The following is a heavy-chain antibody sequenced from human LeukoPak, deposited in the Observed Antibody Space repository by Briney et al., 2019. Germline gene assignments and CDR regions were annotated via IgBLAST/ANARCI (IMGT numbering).Heavy chain of an antibody. J-gene: IGHJ6*03. D-gene: IGHD6-13*01. CDR3: ARVNRRRHSSSWYQGYYYYYMDV. CDR1: GYTFTSYD. V-gene: IGHV1-8*01. CDR2: MNPNSGNT. Sequence: ASVKVSCKASGYTFTSYDINWVRQATGQGLEWMGWMNPNSGNTGYAQKFQGRVTMTRNTSISTAYMELSSLRSEDTAVYYCARVNRRRHSSSWYQGYYYYYMDVWGKGTTVTISS.